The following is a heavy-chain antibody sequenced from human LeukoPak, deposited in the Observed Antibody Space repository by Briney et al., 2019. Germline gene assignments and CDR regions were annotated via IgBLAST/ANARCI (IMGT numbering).Heavy chain of an antibody. V-gene: IGHV1-69*13. CDR1: GGTFSSYA. CDR2: IIPIFGTA. D-gene: IGHD3-22*01. J-gene: IGHJ6*03. CDR3: ARSYYDSSGYALYYYYMDV. Sequence: SVKVSCKASGGTFSSYAISWVRQAPGQGLEWMGGIIPIFGTANYAQRFQGRVTITADESTSTAYMELSSLRSEDTAVYYCARSYYDSSGYALYYYYMDVWGKGTTVTISS.